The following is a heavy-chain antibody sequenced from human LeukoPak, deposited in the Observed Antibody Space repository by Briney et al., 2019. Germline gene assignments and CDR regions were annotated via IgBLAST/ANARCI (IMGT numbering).Heavy chain of an antibody. V-gene: IGHV4-39*01. CDR1: GGSISSSSYY. J-gene: IGHJ4*02. D-gene: IGHD2-2*01. CDR3: ARLEVGDIVVVPAAETSYFDY. Sequence: PSETLSLTGTVSGGSISSSSYYWGWIRQPPGKGLEWIGSIYYSGSTYYNPSLKSRVTISVDTSKNQFTLKLSSVAAADTAVYYCARLEVGDIVVVPAAETSYFDYWGQGTLVTVSS. CDR2: IYYSGST.